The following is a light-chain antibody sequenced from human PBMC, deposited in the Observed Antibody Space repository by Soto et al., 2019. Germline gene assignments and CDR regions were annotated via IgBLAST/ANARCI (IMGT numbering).Light chain of an antibody. V-gene: IGLV1-40*01. CDR1: SSNIGAGYD. Sequence: QSVLTQPPSVSGAPGQRVTISCTGSSSNIGAGYDVHWYQQLPGTAPKLLIYGNSNRPSGVPDRFSGSKSGTSASLAITGLQGEDEADYYGQSYDSSLSALFGGGTKLTVL. J-gene: IGLJ3*02. CDR3: QSYDSSLSAL. CDR2: GNS.